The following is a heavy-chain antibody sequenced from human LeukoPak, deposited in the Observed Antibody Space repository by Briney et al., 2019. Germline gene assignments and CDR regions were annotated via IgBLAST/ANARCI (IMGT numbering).Heavy chain of an antibody. CDR1: GYTFSIHR. CDR3: ARDNYYDSGGYRYFDQ. Sequence: ASVKVSCKASGYTFSIHRINWVRQAPGQGLEWMGWINAYNGNTNYAQKFQGRVTMTTDTSTSTAHMELRSLRSDDTAVYYCARDNYYDSGGYRYFDQWGQGTLVTVSS. D-gene: IGHD3-22*01. CDR2: INAYNGNT. J-gene: IGHJ4*02. V-gene: IGHV1-18*01.